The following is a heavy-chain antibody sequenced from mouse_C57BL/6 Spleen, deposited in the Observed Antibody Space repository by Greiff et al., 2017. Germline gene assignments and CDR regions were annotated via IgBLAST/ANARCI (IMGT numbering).Heavy chain of an antibody. CDR2: IDPSDSYT. CDR3: ASGGTSLAY. CDR1: GYTFTSYW. V-gene: IGHV1-50*01. Sequence: VQLQQPGAELVKPGASVKLSCKASGYTFTSYWMQWVKQRPGQGLEWIGEIDPSDSYTNYNQKFKGKATLTVDTSSSTAYMQLSSLTSEDSAVYYCASGGTSLAYWGQGTLVTVSA. D-gene: IGHD2-14*01. J-gene: IGHJ3*01.